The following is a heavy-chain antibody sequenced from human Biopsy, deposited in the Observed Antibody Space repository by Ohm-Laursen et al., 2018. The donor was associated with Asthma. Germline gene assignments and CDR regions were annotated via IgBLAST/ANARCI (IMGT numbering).Heavy chain of an antibody. CDR1: GFSFSRYG. J-gene: IGHJ6*02. CDR3: ASYEVVTAILPMDV. Sequence: SLRLSCTASGFSFSRYGMHWVRQAPGKGLEWVAVISFDGSNKYYGDSVKGRFTIARDNSKNTVYLQMNSLRAEDTAVYYCASYEVVTAILPMDVWGQGTTVTVPS. CDR2: ISFDGSNK. V-gene: IGHV3-30*03. D-gene: IGHD2-21*02.